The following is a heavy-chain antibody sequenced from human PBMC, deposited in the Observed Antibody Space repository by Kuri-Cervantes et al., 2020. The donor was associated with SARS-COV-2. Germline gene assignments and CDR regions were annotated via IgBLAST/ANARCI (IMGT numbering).Heavy chain of an antibody. CDR3: ARDLYGVLYYFDY. Sequence: GESLKISCAASGFTFRTYAMHWVRQAPGKGLEWVAVISYDGSNKFYADSVKGRFTISRDNSKNTLYLQMNSLRAEDTAVYYCARDLYGVLYYFDYWGQGTLVTVSS. J-gene: IGHJ4*02. CDR2: ISYDGSNK. CDR1: GFTFRTYA. V-gene: IGHV3-30*03. D-gene: IGHD4-17*01.